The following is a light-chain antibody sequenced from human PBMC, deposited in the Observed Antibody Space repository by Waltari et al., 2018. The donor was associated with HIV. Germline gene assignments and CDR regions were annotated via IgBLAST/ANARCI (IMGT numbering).Light chain of an antibody. V-gene: IGLV3-19*01. CDR2: GKN. CDR3: QVWDSSSDHRV. Sequence: SSELTQDPAVSVALGQTVRITCQGDSLRSYYASWYQQKPGQAPVLVIYGKNNRPSGIPERFSGSNSGNTATLTISRVEAGDEADYYCQVWDSSSDHRVFGGGTKLTVL. CDR1: SLRSYY. J-gene: IGLJ3*02.